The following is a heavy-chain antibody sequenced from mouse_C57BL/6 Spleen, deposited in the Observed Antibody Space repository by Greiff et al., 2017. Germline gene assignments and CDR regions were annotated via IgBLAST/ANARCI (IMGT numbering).Heavy chain of an antibody. J-gene: IGHJ3*01. Sequence: EVQLQQSGPELVKPGASVKIPCKASGYTFTDYNMDWVKQSHGKSLEWIGDINPNNGGTNYNQKFKGKATWTVDKSSSTAYMELRSLTSEDTAVYYCARSHYYGSRFAYWGQGTLVTVSA. D-gene: IGHD1-1*01. CDR1: GYTFTDYN. CDR3: ARSHYYGSRFAY. V-gene: IGHV1-18*01. CDR2: INPNNGGT.